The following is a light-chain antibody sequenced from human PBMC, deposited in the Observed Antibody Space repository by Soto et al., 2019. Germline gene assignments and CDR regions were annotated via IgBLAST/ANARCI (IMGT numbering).Light chain of an antibody. CDR2: SNN. CDR3: AAWDDSLNGVV. Sequence: QLVLTQPPSASGTPGQRVTISCSGSSSSIGSNTVNWYQQLPGTAPKLLIYSNNQRPSGVPDRFSGSKSGTSASLAISGLQSEDEADYYCAAWDDSLNGVVFGGGTKLTVL. V-gene: IGLV1-44*01. J-gene: IGLJ2*01. CDR1: SSSIGSNT.